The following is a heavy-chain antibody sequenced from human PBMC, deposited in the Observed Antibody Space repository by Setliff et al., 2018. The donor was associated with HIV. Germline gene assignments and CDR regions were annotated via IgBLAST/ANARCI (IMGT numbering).Heavy chain of an antibody. CDR3: AQLGMVDDFDY. D-gene: IGHD1-1*01. CDR1: GYSISSGYY. CDR2: IYYSGST. J-gene: IGHJ4*02. V-gene: IGHV4-38-2*01. Sequence: SETLSLTCAVSGYSISSGYYWGWIRQPPGKGLEWIGSIYYSGSTYYNPSLQSRVTISVDTSKNHFSLKLRSVTAADTAVYYCAQLGMVDDFDYWGQGTLVTVS.